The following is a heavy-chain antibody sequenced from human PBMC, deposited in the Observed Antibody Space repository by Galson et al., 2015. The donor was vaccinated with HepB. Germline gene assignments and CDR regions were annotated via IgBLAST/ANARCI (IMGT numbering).Heavy chain of an antibody. D-gene: IGHD2-2*01. J-gene: IGHJ6*02. CDR1: GFTFSSYS. V-gene: IGHV3-21*01. CDR2: ISSSSSYI. Sequence: SLRLSCAASGFTFSSYSMNWVRQAPGKGLEWVSSISSSSSYIYYADSVKGRFTISRDNAKNSLYLQMNSLRAEDTAVYYCARDWLVIGCSSTSCYASAYYYYGMDVWGQGTTVTVSS. CDR3: ARDWLVIGCSSTSCYASAYYYYGMDV.